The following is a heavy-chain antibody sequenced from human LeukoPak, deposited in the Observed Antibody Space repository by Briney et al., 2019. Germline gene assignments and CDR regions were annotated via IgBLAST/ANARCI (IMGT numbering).Heavy chain of an antibody. V-gene: IGHV3-30*04. CDR2: ISYDGSNK. Sequence: GRSLRLSCAASGFTFSSYAMHWVRQAPGKGLEWVAVISYDGSNKYYADSVKGRFTISRDNSKNTLYLQMNSLRAEDTAVYYCARDGGGYDNYYYGMDAWGQGTTVTVSS. D-gene: IGHD5-12*01. J-gene: IGHJ6*02. CDR1: GFTFSSYA. CDR3: ARDGGGYDNYYYGMDA.